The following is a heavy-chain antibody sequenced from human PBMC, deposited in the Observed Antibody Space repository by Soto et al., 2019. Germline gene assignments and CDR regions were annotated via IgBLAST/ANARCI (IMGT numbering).Heavy chain of an antibody. CDR1: GYTFTSYA. D-gene: IGHD5-12*01. CDR3: XXXXXXXXXIVATTNIDY. Sequence: QVQLVQSGAEVKKPGASVKVSCKASGYTFTSYAMHWVRQAPGQRLEWMGWINAGNGNTKYSQKFQGRVTITRDTSASTAYMEXXXXXXXXXXXXXXXXXXXXXXXIVATTNIDYWGQGTLVTVSS. V-gene: IGHV1-3*01. J-gene: IGHJ4*02. CDR2: INAGNGNT.